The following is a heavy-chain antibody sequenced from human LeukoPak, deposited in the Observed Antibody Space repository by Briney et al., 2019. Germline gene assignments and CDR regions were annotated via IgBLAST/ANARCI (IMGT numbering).Heavy chain of an antibody. V-gene: IGHV3-30-3*01. CDR3: ARSGPKTYYYYSSGYYPDY. Sequence: GGSLRLSCAASGFTLSSYAMHWVRQAPGKGLEWVAVISYDGSNKYYADSVKGRFTISRDNSKNTLYLQMNSLRAEDTAVYYCARSGPKTYYYYSSGYYPDYWGQGTLVTVSS. CDR2: ISYDGSNK. D-gene: IGHD3-22*01. CDR1: GFTLSSYA. J-gene: IGHJ4*02.